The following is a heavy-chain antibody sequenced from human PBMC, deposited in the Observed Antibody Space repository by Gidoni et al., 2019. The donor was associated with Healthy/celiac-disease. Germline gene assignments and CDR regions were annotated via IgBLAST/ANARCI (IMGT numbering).Heavy chain of an antibody. CDR1: GFTFSSYA. Sequence: EVQLLESGGGLVQPGVSLRLSCAASGFTFSSYAMSWVRQAPGKGLEWVSAISGSGGSTYYADSVKGRFTISRDNSKNTLYLQMNSLRAEDTAVYYCAKLAALRFLEWLFPFDYWGQGTLVTVSS. J-gene: IGHJ4*02. D-gene: IGHD3-3*01. CDR3: AKLAALRFLEWLFPFDY. V-gene: IGHV3-23*01. CDR2: ISGSGGST.